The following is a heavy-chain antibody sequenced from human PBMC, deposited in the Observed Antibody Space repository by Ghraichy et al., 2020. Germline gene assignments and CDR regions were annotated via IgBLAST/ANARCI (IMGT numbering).Heavy chain of an antibody. D-gene: IGHD6-6*01. CDR3: AKGIATRPHYYYAMDV. V-gene: IGHV3-23*01. CDR2: VGGNGVTT. CDR1: GFTYSSYA. J-gene: IGHJ6*02. Sequence: GGSLRLSCAASGFTYSSYAVSWVRQAPGKGLEWVSVVGGNGVTTYYAHSLRGRFSTSRDNSKNTLYLQMNSLRAEDTAVYYCAKGIATRPHYYYAMDVWGQGTTVTVSS.